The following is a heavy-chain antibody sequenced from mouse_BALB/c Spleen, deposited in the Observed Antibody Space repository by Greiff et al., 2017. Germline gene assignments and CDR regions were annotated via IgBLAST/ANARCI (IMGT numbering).Heavy chain of an antibody. V-gene: IGHV1-80*01. CDR2: IYPGDGDT. Sequence: VKLQESGAELVRPGSSVKISCKASGYAFSCYWMNWVKQRPGQGLEWIGQIYPGDGDTNYNGKFKGKATLTADKSSSTAYMQLSSLTSEDSAVYFCARLGSFYAMDYWGQGTSVTVSS. CDR3: ARLGSFYAMDY. D-gene: IGHD4-1*01. CDR1: GYAFSCYW. J-gene: IGHJ4*01.